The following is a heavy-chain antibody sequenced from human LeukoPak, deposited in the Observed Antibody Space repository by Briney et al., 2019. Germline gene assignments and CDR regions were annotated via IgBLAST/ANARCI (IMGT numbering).Heavy chain of an antibody. V-gene: IGHV3-23*01. D-gene: IGHD3-9*01. J-gene: IGHJ4*02. CDR3: AKPPRYFDWPAFDY. CDR2: ISGSGGST. Sequence: GGSLRLSCAASGFTFSSYAMSWVRQAPGKGLEWVSAISGSGGSTYYADSVKGRFTISRDNSKNTLYLQMNSLRAEDTAAYYCAKPPRYFDWPAFDYWGQGTLVTVSS. CDR1: GFTFSSYA.